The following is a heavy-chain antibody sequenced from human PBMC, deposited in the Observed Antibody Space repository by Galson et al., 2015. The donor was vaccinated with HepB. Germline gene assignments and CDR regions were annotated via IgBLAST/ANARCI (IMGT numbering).Heavy chain of an antibody. J-gene: IGHJ3*02. CDR3: ARDGWSGNYFDGAFDM. V-gene: IGHV1-69*04. CDR1: GGTFSSYS. D-gene: IGHD1-26*01. CDR2: IIPILGRA. Sequence: SVKVSCKASGGTFSSYSISWVRQAPGQGPEWMGRIIPILGRANYAQKFQVRVTITADKSTNTSYMEVSSLRSEDTAVYYCARDGWSGNYFDGAFDMWGQGTMVTVSS.